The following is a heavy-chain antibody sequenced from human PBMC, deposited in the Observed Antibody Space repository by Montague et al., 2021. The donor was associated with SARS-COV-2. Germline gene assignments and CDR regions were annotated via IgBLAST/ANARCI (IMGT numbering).Heavy chain of an antibody. J-gene: IGHJ6*02. V-gene: IGHV4-39*01. D-gene: IGHD3-3*01. CDR1: GGSISSSSYY. CDR3: ARQPTRGITIFGVVTDYGMDV. Sequence: SETLSLTCTVSGGSISSSSYYRGWIRQPPGKGLEWIGYIYYSRSTYYNPSLKSRVTISVDTSKNQFSLKLSSVTAADTAVYYCARQPTRGITIFGVVTDYGMDVWGQGTTVTVSS. CDR2: IYYSRST.